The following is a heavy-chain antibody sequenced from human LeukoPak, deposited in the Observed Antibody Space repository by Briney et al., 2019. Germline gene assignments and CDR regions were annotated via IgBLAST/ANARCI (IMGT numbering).Heavy chain of an antibody. CDR3: ARAGYSYGKPFDY. CDR1: GGSISSYY. V-gene: IGHV4-59*01. J-gene: IGHJ4*02. CDR2: IYYSGST. Sequence: PSETLSLTCTVSGGSISSYYWSWIRQPPGKGLEWFGYIYYSGSTNYNPSLKSRVTISVDTSKNQFSLKLSSVTAADTAVYYCARAGYSYGKPFDYWGQGTLVTVSS. D-gene: IGHD5-18*01.